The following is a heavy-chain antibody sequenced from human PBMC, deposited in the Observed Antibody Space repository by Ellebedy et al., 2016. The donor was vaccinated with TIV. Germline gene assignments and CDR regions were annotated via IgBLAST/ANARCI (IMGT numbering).Heavy chain of an antibody. J-gene: IGHJ4*02. CDR2: ISYDGSNK. CDR1: GFTFSSYA. CDR3: ARGLYDFWSGPDEFDY. D-gene: IGHD3-3*01. Sequence: GESLKISCAASGFTFSSYAMHWVRQAPGKGLEWVAVISYDGSNKYYADSVKGRFTISRDNSKNTLYLQMNSLRAEDTAVYYCARGLYDFWSGPDEFDYWGQGTLVTVSS. V-gene: IGHV3-30-3*01.